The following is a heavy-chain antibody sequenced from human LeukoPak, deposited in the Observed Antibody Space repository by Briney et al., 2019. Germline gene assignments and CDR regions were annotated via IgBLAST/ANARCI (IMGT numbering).Heavy chain of an antibody. V-gene: IGHV3-53*01. J-gene: IGHJ4*02. Sequence: GGSLRLSCAASGFTVNSNYMIWVRQAPGKGLEWVSVIYSGGSTHYADSVEGRITISRDNSKNTLYLQMNSLRAEDTAVYYCARAYGSGSYYRDYWGQGTLVTVSS. D-gene: IGHD3-10*01. CDR3: ARAYGSGSYYRDY. CDR2: IYSGGST. CDR1: GFTVNSNY.